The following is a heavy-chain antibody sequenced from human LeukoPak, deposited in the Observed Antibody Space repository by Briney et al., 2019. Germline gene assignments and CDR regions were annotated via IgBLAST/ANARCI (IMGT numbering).Heavy chain of an antibody. CDR1: GDSISNDDYY. Sequence: SETLSLTCTVSGDSISNDDYYWSWIRQPAGKGLEWIGRIYTSGSTNYNPSLKSRVTMSVDTSQNQFSLKLSSVTAADTAVYYCARAVGSGSFQTYYYYMDVWGKGTTVTISS. J-gene: IGHJ6*03. V-gene: IGHV4-61*02. D-gene: IGHD3-10*01. CDR2: IYTSGST. CDR3: ARAVGSGSFQTYYYYMDV.